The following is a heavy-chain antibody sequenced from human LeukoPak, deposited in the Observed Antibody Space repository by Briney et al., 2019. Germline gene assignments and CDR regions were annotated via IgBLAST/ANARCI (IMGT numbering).Heavy chain of an antibody. Sequence: SGPTLVNPTQTLTLTCTFSGFSLSTSGMCASWIRQPPGKALEWLARIDWDDDKYYSTSLKTRLTISKDTSKNQVVLTMTNMDPVDTATYYCARIRITGTTAIDWGQGTLVTVSS. CDR2: IDWDDDK. J-gene: IGHJ4*02. V-gene: IGHV2-70*11. D-gene: IGHD1-20*01. CDR3: ARIRITGTTAID. CDR1: GFSLSTSGMC.